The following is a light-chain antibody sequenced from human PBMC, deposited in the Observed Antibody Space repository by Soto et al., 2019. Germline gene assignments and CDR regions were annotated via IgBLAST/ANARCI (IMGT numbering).Light chain of an antibody. Sequence: EIVLTQSPATLSLSPGERATLSCRASQSVSSYLAWYQHKPGQAPRLLIYGASNRATGIPARFSGSGSGTDFPLTISSLEPEDCAVYYCQQRYSWWTFGQGTRVEIK. CDR1: QSVSSY. J-gene: IGKJ1*01. CDR3: QQRYSWWT. V-gene: IGKV3-11*01. CDR2: GAS.